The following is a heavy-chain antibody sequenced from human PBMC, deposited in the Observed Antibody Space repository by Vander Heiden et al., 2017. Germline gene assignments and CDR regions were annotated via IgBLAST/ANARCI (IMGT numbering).Heavy chain of an antibody. CDR2: ISARGGST. D-gene: IGHD2-21*02. V-gene: IGHV3-23*01. Sequence: EVQLLEYGGGLVQPGGSLRLSCAASGFTFSNYAMSWVRQAPGKGLEWVSGISARGGSTYYTDSVKGRFTISRDNSKNTLYLQMNSLRAEDTAVYYCAKDAVVVTPDYWGQGTLVTVSS. CDR3: AKDAVVVTPDY. J-gene: IGHJ4*02. CDR1: GFTFSNYA.